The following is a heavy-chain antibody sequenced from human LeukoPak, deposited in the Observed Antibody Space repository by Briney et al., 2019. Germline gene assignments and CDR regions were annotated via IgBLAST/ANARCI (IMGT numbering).Heavy chain of an antibody. CDR2: IYYSGST. D-gene: IGHD5-12*01. CDR3: ARPTRGYDTTFDY. CDR1: GGSISSSSYY. V-gene: IGHV4-39*01. Sequence: SETLSLTCTVSGGSISSSSYYWGWIRQPPGKGLEWIGSIYYSGSTYYNPSLKSRVTISVDTSENQFSLKLSSVTAADTAVYYYARPTRGYDTTFDYWGQGTLVTVSS. J-gene: IGHJ4*02.